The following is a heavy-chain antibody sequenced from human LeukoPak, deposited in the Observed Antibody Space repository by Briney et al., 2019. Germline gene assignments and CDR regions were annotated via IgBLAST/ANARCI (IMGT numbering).Heavy chain of an antibody. CDR1: GGTFSSYA. CDR2: INPNSGDT. CDR3: ARTYGDYSYWYFDL. J-gene: IGHJ2*01. Sequence: WASVKVSCKASGGTFSSYAISWVRQAPGQGLEWMGRINPNSGDTNYARKFQGRVTMTRDTSISTAYMDLSTLRSDDTAVYYCARTYGDYSYWYFDLWGRGTLVTVSS. D-gene: IGHD4-17*01. V-gene: IGHV1-2*06.